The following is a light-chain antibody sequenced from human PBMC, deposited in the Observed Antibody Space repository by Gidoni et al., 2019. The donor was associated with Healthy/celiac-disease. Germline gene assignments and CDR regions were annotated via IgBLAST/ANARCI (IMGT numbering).Light chain of an antibody. Sequence: DIQLPQSPTSLSASVGDLVTITCRASHSISSYLNWYQQKPGKAPKLLIYAASSLQSGVPARFSGSGSGTDFTLTISSLQPEDFATYYCQQSDSTPSVTFGQGTRLEIK. J-gene: IGKJ5*01. CDR2: AAS. CDR1: HSISSY. CDR3: QQSDSTPSVT. V-gene: IGKV1-39*01.